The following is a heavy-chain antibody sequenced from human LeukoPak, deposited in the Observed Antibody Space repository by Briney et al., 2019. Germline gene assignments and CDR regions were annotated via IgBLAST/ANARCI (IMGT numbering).Heavy chain of an antibody. J-gene: IGHJ6*02. CDR1: GFTFSSYA. CDR2: ISGSGGST. D-gene: IGHD4-17*01. CDR3: ALPGTVTRSWDYYGMDV. Sequence: GGSLRLSCAAPGFTFSSYAMSWVRQAPGKGLEWVSAISGSGGSTYYADSVKGRFTISRDNSKNTLYLQMNSLRAEDTAVYYYALPGTVTRSWDYYGMDVWGQGTTVTVSS. V-gene: IGHV3-23*01.